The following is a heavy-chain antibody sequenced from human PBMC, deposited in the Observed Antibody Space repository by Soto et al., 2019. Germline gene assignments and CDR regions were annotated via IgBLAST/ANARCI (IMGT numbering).Heavy chain of an antibody. V-gene: IGHV1-3*01. CDR3: VRGGYSSTSYYGMDA. CDR2: INVGNGDT. J-gene: IGHJ6*02. CDR1: GYTFTSYA. Sequence: QVQLVQSGAEVKKPGASVKVSCKASGYTFTSYAMHWVRQAPGQGLEWMGWINVGNGDTKYSQKFQGRVTFTRDTSATTAHMEVSSLRSEDTAVYYCVRGGYSSTSYYGMDAWGQGTTVTVSS. D-gene: IGHD6-13*01.